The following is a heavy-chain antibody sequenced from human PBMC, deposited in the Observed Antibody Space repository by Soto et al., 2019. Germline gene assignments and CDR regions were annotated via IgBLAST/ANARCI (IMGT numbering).Heavy chain of an antibody. CDR3: ARGRYGDY. Sequence: QVHLVQSGAEVKKPGASVKVSCKGSGYGFTTYGITWVRQAPGQGLEWMAWISAHNGNTNYAQKLQGRVTVTRDTSTSTAYMELRSLSSEDTAVYYCARGRYGDYWGQGALVTVSS. D-gene: IGHD1-1*01. J-gene: IGHJ4*02. CDR1: GYGFTTYG. V-gene: IGHV1-18*01. CDR2: ISAHNGNT.